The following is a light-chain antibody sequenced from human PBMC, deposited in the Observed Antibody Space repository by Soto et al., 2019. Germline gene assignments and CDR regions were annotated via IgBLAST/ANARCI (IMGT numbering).Light chain of an antibody. V-gene: IGKV1-39*01. J-gene: IGKJ3*01. CDR2: AVS. Sequence: IQMTQVPSSLSASVGDRVTITCRAGQTVIRYLNWYQQKPGRAPNLLIYAVSNLQSGVPSRFSGSGSGTEFTLTISDLQPEDCATYYCQQSYSTLFTFGPGTKVEIK. CDR3: QQSYSTLFT. CDR1: QTVIRY.